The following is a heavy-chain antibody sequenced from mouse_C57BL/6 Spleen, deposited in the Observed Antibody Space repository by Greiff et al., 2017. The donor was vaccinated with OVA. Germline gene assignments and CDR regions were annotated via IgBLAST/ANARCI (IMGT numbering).Heavy chain of an antibody. CDR2: ISSGSSTI. D-gene: IGHD1-1*01. Sequence: EVMLVESGGGLVKPGGSLKLSCAASGFTFSDYGMHWVRQAPEKGLEWVAYISSGSSTIYYADTVKGRFTISRDNAKNTLFLQMTSLRSEDTAMYYCAGRGFTTVVATGFDYWGQGTTLTVSS. CDR1: GFTFSDYG. J-gene: IGHJ2*01. V-gene: IGHV5-17*01. CDR3: AGRGFTTVVATGFDY.